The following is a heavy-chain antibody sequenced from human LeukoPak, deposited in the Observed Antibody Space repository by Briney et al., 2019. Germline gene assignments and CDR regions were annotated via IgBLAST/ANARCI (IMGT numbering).Heavy chain of an antibody. J-gene: IGHJ6*02. CDR1: GFTFSNYA. D-gene: IGHD6-19*01. CDR3: AKDGPYSSGWFYYYGMDV. CDR2: ISYDGSNQ. Sequence: QSGGSLRLSCAASGFTFSNYAMHWVRQAPGKGLEWVAFISYDGSNQYYADSVKGRFTISRDNSKNTLYLQMNSLRAEDTAVYYCAKDGPYSSGWFYYYGMDVWGQGTTVTISS. V-gene: IGHV3-30-3*01.